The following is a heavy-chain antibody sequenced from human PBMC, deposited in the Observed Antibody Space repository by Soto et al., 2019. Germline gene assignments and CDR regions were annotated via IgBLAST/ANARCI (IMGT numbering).Heavy chain of an antibody. Sequence: GGSLRLSCAASGFTFSSYAMSWVRQAPGKGLEWVSAISGSGGSTYYADSVKGRFTISRDNSKNSLYLQMNSLRAEGTAVYYWAKWAGRFLEWLPFYYYGMDVWGQGTTVTVSS. CDR3: AKWAGRFLEWLPFYYYGMDV. V-gene: IGHV3-23*01. J-gene: IGHJ6*02. D-gene: IGHD3-3*01. CDR2: ISGSGGST. CDR1: GFTFSSYA.